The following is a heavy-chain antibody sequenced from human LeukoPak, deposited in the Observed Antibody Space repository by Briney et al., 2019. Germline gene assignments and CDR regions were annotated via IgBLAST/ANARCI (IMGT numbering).Heavy chain of an antibody. D-gene: IGHD6-19*01. V-gene: IGHV1-2*02. CDR1: GYTFTDYL. CDR2: INPNSGGT. CDR3: ASSSSTSWLVQAY. Sequence: ASLKVSCKASGYTFTDYLMHWVRQAPGQGLEWMGWINPNSGGTNYAQKFQGRVTMTRDTSISTAYMELSRLRSDDTAVYYCASSSSTSWLVQAYWGQGTLVTVSS. J-gene: IGHJ4*02.